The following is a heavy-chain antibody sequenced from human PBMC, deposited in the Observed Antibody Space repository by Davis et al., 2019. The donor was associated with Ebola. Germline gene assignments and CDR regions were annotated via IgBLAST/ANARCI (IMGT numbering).Heavy chain of an antibody. V-gene: IGHV3-15*01. D-gene: IGHD6-6*01. CDR2: IKSKTDGGTT. CDR1: GFTFSTNYG. Sequence: GESLKISCAASGFTFSTNYGLNWVRQAPGKGLEWVGRIKSKTDGGTTDYAAPVKGRFTISRDDSKNTLYLQMNSLKTEDTAVYYCTAYSSSSNFDYWGQGTLVTVSS. J-gene: IGHJ4*02. CDR3: TAYSSSSNFDY.